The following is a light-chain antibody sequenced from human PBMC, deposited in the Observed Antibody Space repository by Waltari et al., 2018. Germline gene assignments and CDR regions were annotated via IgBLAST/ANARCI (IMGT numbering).Light chain of an antibody. CDR1: NSNVGSYNL. Sequence: QSALTQPASVSGSPGQSITISCTGFNSNVGSYNLVSWYQKHPGKAHKLLIYEGNRRPSGVSNRCSGSKSDNTASLTLSGLQAEDEADYYCCSNVGSSVFFGGGTKLTVL. J-gene: IGLJ2*01. CDR3: CSNVGSSVF. V-gene: IGLV2-23*03. CDR2: EGN.